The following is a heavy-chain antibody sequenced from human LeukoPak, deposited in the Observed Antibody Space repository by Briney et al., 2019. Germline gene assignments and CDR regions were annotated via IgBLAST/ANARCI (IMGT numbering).Heavy chain of an antibody. D-gene: IGHD2-15*01. CDR2: ISSSSSYI. CDR1: GFTFSSYS. Sequence: GGSLRLSCAASGFTFSSYSMNWVRQAPGKGLEWVSSISSSSSYIYYADSVKGRFTISRDNAKNSLYLQMNSLRAEDTAVYYCAREELVVVAATHYYYYYYMDVWGKGTTVTVSS. V-gene: IGHV3-21*01. CDR3: AREELVVVAATHYYYYYYMDV. J-gene: IGHJ6*03.